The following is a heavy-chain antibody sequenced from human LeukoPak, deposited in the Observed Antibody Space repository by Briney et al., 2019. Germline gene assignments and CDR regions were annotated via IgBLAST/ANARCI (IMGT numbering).Heavy chain of an antibody. J-gene: IGHJ4*02. CDR2: ISSNGGST. CDR3: AREGSDSPFDY. V-gene: IGHV3-64*01. D-gene: IGHD3-22*01. Sequence: GGSLRLSCAASGFTFSSYAMHLVRQAPGKGLEYVSAISSNGGSTYYANSVKGRFTISRDNSKNTLYLQMGSLRAEDMAVYYCAREGSDSPFDYWGQGTLVTVSS. CDR1: GFTFSSYA.